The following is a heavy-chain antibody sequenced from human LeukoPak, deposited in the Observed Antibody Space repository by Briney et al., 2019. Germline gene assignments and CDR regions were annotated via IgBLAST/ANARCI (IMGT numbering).Heavy chain of an antibody. J-gene: IGHJ6*02. Sequence: EPSETLSLTCTASGGSISSYYWSWIRQPPGKGLEWIGYIYYSGSTNYNPSLKSRVTISVDTSKNQFSLKLSSVTAADTAVYYCARSPYYDFWSGYSYYYYGMDVWGQGTTVTVSS. D-gene: IGHD3-3*01. CDR2: IYYSGST. CDR1: GGSISSYY. CDR3: ARSPYYDFWSGYSYYYYGMDV. V-gene: IGHV4-59*01.